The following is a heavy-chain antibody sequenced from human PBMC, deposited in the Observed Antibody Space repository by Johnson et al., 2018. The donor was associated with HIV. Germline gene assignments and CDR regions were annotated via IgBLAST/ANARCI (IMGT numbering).Heavy chain of an antibody. J-gene: IGHJ3*02. D-gene: IGHD3-3*02. CDR3: VRGRGQPFLEWLLVGGGFDM. V-gene: IGHV3-66*02. Sequence: VQLVESGGGLVQTGGSLRLSCAASGFTVSSNYMSWVRQAPGKGLECVSVIYSGGSTYYADSVKGRFTISRDNSKNTLYLQMNSLRAEGTAVYYCVRGRGQPFLEWLLVGGGFDMWGQGTMVTVSS. CDR1: GFTVSSNY. CDR2: IYSGGST.